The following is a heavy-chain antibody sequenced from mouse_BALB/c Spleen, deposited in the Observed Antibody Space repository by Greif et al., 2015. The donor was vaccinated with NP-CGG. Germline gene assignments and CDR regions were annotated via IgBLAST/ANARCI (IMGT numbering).Heavy chain of an antibody. J-gene: IGHJ1*01. CDR1: GFNIKDTY. CDR2: IDPANGST. V-gene: IGHV14-3*02. CDR3: ANWDWYFDV. Sequence: DVKLEESGAELVKPGASVKLSCTASGFNIKDTYMHWVKQRPEQGLEWIGRIDPANGSTKYDPKFQGKATITADTSSNTAYLQLSSLTSEDTAVYYCANWDWYFDVWGAGTTVTVSS. D-gene: IGHD4-1*01.